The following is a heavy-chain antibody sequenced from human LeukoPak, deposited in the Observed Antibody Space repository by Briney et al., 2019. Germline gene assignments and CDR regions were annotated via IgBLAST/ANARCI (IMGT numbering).Heavy chain of an antibody. CDR3: ARGLATMGGYYYYGMDV. Sequence: GASVKVSCKASGYTFTSYDINWVRQATGQGLEWMGWMNPNSGNTGYAQKFQGRVTMTRNTSISTAYMELSSLRSEDTAVYYCARGLATMGGYYYYGMDVWGQGTTVTVS. J-gene: IGHJ6*02. CDR1: GYTFTSYD. V-gene: IGHV1-8*01. D-gene: IGHD5-12*01. CDR2: MNPNSGNT.